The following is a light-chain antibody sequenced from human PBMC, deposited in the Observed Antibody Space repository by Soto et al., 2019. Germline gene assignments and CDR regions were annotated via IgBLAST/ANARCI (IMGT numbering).Light chain of an antibody. CDR1: QGIRSD. V-gene: IGKV1-17*01. J-gene: IGKJ4*01. CDR2: AAC. CDR3: LQHHSFPPT. Sequence: DIQMTQSPSSLSASVGDRVNITCRASQGIRSDLGWYQQKPGKAPKRLIYAACSSQVGVPSRFSGSGSGTEFTLTSSGLHPEDFATYYWLQHHSFPPTFGGGTKVEIK.